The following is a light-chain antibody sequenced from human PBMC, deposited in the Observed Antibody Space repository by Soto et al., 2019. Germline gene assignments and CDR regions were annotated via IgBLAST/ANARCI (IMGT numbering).Light chain of an antibody. CDR3: QQKYRLPRT. V-gene: IGKV1-5*01. Sequence: DIQITQSPSSVSASVGDRVIITCRASQSISHWLAWYQQKPGRAPKLLISDASILESGVPSRFSGSTSGTEFTLTISSLQPEDFATYFCQQKYRLPRTFGQGTKVDIK. CDR1: QSISHW. CDR2: DAS. J-gene: IGKJ1*01.